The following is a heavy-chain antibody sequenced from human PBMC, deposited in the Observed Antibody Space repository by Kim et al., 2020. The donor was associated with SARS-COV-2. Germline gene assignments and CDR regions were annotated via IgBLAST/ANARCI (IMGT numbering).Heavy chain of an antibody. CDR2: IYYSGST. V-gene: IGHV4-59*01. Sequence: SETLSLTCTVSGGSIRSYYWSWIRQPPGKGLEWIGHIYYSGSTKYNPSLKSRVTISVDTSKNQFSLKLSSVTAADTAMYYCASRSSGSYPFDHLGQGTLV. D-gene: IGHD3-22*01. CDR3: ASRSSGSYPFDH. CDR1: GGSIRSYY. J-gene: IGHJ4*02.